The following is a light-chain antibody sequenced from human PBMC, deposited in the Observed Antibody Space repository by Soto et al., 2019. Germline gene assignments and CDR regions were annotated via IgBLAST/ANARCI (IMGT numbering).Light chain of an antibody. CDR2: DVR. CDR3: SSYTPISTYV. CDR1: SSDVGGYNY. Sequence: QSVLTQPASVSGSPGQSITISCTGTSSDVGGYNYVSWYQQHPGKAPKLMIYDVRNRPSGVSNRFSGSKSVNTASLTISGLQAEDEADYYCSSYTPISTYVFGTGTKVTV. V-gene: IGLV2-14*01. J-gene: IGLJ1*01.